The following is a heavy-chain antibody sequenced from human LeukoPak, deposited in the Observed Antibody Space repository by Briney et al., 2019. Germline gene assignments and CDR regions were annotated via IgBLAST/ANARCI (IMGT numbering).Heavy chain of an antibody. CDR3: ARKRDILTGYNDY. V-gene: IGHV3-30*03. D-gene: IGHD3-9*01. Sequence: PGGSLRLSCAASGFTFSSYGMHWVRQAPGKGLEWVAVISYDGSNKYYADSVKGRFTISRDNAKNSLYLQMNSLRAEDTAVYYCARKRDILTGYNDYWGQGTLVTVSS. J-gene: IGHJ4*02. CDR2: ISYDGSNK. CDR1: GFTFSSYG.